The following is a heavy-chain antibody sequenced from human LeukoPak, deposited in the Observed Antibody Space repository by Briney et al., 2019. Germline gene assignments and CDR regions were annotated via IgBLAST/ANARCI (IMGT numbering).Heavy chain of an antibody. D-gene: IGHD5-18*01. J-gene: IGHJ5*02. V-gene: IGHV3-21*01. CDR1: GFTVSSNY. CDR3: ARDLKGGYSYGYLPNWFDP. CDR2: ISSSSSYI. Sequence: PGGSLRLSCAASGFTVSSNYMNWVRQAPGKGLEWVSSISSSSSYIYYADSVKGRFTISRDNAKNSLYLQMNSLRAEDTAVYYCARDLKGGYSYGYLPNWFDPWGQGTLVTVSS.